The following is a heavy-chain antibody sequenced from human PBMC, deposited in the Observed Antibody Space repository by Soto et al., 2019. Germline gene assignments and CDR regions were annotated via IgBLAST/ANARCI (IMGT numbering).Heavy chain of an antibody. CDR3: ARRWGEGRVDY. D-gene: IGHD3-10*01. V-gene: IGHV4-4*02. CDR2: IYHRGNT. CDR1: GGSISSSNW. J-gene: IGHJ4*02. Sequence: QVQLQESGPGLVKPSGTLSLTCAVSGGSISSSNWWSWVRQPPGKGLEWIGEIYHRGNTNYNPTLNSLVTMAVDKSRNQFSLNLISVTAADTAVYYCARRWGEGRVDYWGQGTLVTVSS.